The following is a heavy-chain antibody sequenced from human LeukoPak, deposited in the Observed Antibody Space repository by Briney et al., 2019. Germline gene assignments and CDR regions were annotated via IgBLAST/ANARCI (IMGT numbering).Heavy chain of an antibody. Sequence: GRSLTFSCAASGFTFSSNGMQWVRQAQGHGLVWWAVKSYDGSNKYYADSVKGRFTISRDNSKNTLYLQMNSLRAEDTAVYYCAKDSVVGATTEWYFDLWGRGTLVTVSS. V-gene: IGHV3-30*18. D-gene: IGHD1-26*01. CDR1: GFTFSSNG. J-gene: IGHJ2*01. CDR3: AKDSVVGATTEWYFDL. CDR2: KSYDGSNK.